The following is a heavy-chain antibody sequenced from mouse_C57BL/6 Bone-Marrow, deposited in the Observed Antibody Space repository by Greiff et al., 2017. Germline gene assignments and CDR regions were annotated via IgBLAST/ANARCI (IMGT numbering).Heavy chain of an antibody. Sequence: QVQLQQSGAELVKPGASVKISCKASGYAFSSYWMNWVKQRPGKGLEWIGQIYPGDGDTNYNGKFKGKATLTADKSSSTAYMQLSSLTSEDSAVYFCARSPDGYYRYFDVWGTGTTVTVSS. J-gene: IGHJ1*03. CDR2: IYPGDGDT. CDR3: ARSPDGYYRYFDV. D-gene: IGHD2-3*01. V-gene: IGHV1-80*01. CDR1: GYAFSSYW.